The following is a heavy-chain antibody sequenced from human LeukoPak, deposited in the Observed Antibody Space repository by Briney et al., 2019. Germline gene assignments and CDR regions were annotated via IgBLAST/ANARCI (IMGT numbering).Heavy chain of an antibody. CDR2: INHSGST. V-gene: IGHV4-34*01. CDR3: GRLLLWPLRGALPRYGMDV. Sequence: SETLSLTCAVYGGSFSGYYWSWIRQPPGKGLEWIGEINHSGSTNYNPSLKSRVTISVDTSKNQFSLKLSSVTAADTAVYYCGRLLLWPLRGALPRYGMDVWGQGTTVTVSS. J-gene: IGHJ6*02. CDR1: GGSFSGYY. D-gene: IGHD3-10*01.